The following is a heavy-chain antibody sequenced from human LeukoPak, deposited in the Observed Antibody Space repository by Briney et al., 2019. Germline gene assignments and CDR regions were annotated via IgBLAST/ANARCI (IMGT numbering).Heavy chain of an antibody. CDR3: ARAQGRGSGSSPDC. CDR2: IYYSGST. CDR1: GGSISSYY. D-gene: IGHD3-10*01. Sequence: PSETLSLTCTVSGGSISSYYWSWIRQPPGKGLEWIGYIYYSGSTNYNPSLKSRVTISVDTSKNQFSLKLSSVTAADTAVYYCARAQGRGSGSSPDCWGQGTLVTVSS. J-gene: IGHJ4*02. V-gene: IGHV4-59*01.